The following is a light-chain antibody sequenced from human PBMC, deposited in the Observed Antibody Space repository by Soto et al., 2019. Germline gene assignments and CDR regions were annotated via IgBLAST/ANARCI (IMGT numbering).Light chain of an antibody. CDR2: DAS. J-gene: IGKJ2*01. Sequence: EIVMTQSPATLSVSPGERATLSCRASQNVSSNLAWYQHKSGQAPRLLIYDASTRATSIPARFSGSGSGTEFTLTVSSLQSEDFALYYCQQYNHWPTFGQGTKLEIK. V-gene: IGKV3-15*01. CDR1: QNVSSN. CDR3: QQYNHWPT.